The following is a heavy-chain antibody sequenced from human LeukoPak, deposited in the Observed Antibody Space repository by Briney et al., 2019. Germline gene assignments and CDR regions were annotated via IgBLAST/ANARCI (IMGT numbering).Heavy chain of an antibody. V-gene: IGHV3-23*01. D-gene: IGHD6-13*01. Sequence: PGGSLRLSCAASGFTFSSYTMNWVRQAPGKGLEWVSSISGSGGSTYYADSVKGRFTISRDNSKNTLYLQMNGLRAEDTAVYYCPKDRVAAAGIGEFDYWGQGTLVTVSS. CDR3: PKDRVAAAGIGEFDY. CDR1: GFTFSSYT. CDR2: ISGSGGST. J-gene: IGHJ4*02.